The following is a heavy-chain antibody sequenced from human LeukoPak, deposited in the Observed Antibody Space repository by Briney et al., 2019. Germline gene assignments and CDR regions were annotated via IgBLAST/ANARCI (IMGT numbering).Heavy chain of an antibody. V-gene: IGHV1-2*04. Sequence: ASVNVSCKASGYTFTGYYMHWVRQAPGQGLEWMGWINPNSGGTNYAQKFQGWVTMTRDTSISTAYMELSRLRSDDTAVYYCARVAGRGYIDYWGQGTLVTVSS. CDR1: GYTFTGYY. CDR3: ARVAGRGYIDY. D-gene: IGHD6-13*01. CDR2: INPNSGGT. J-gene: IGHJ4*02.